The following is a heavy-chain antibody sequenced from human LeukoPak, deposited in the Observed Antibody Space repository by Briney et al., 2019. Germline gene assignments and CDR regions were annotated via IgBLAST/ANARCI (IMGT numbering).Heavy chain of an antibody. D-gene: IGHD3-22*01. J-gene: IGHJ4*02. CDR2: MYYTGST. V-gene: IGHV4-39*01. CDR1: GGSVSSSSYY. Sequence: SEPLSLTCTVSGGSVSSSSYYWGWIRQPPGKGLEWIGSMYYTGSTYYNPSLKSRVTISVDTSKNQFSLKLSSVTAADTAVYYCARHVGYYDTTGNFRDYWGQGTLVTVSS. CDR3: ARHVGYYDTTGNFRDY.